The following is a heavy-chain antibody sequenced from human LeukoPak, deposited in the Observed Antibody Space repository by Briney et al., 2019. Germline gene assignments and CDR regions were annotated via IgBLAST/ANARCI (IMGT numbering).Heavy chain of an antibody. Sequence: PSETLSLTCTVSGGSISSSSYYWGWIRQPPGKGLEWIGSIYYSGSTYYNPSLKSRVTISVDTSKNQFSLKLSSVTAADTAVYYCARDRRIDSGYDSDASDIWGQGTMVTVSS. CDR3: ARDRRIDSGYDSDASDI. CDR1: GGSISSSSYY. V-gene: IGHV4-39*02. J-gene: IGHJ3*02. D-gene: IGHD5-12*01. CDR2: IYYSGST.